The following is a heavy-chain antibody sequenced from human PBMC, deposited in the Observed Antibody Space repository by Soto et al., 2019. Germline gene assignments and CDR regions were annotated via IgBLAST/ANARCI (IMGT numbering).Heavy chain of an antibody. CDR2: IRNNGIST. V-gene: IGHV3-64D*06. CDR1: GFTFSSYS. J-gene: IGHJ4*02. Sequence: GGSLRLSCSASGFTFSSYSMHWVRQAPGKGLEFVAVIRNNGISTYYADSVKGRFTISRDNSNNTVSLQMRSLRREDTAVYYCVKGGTSVSSAGFDYWGLGTLVTVSS. D-gene: IGHD3-22*01. CDR3: VKGGTSVSSAGFDY.